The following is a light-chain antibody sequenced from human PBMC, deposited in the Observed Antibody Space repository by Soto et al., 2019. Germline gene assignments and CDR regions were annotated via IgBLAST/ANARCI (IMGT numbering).Light chain of an antibody. CDR1: QTISSW. CDR3: QQYDSYPYT. CDR2: KAS. V-gene: IGKV1-5*03. J-gene: IGKJ2*01. Sequence: DIPMTQSPSTLSASVGDRVTITCRASQTISSWLAWYQQKPGKAPKVLIYKASSLESGVPSRFSGSGSGTEFTLTISSLQPADLATYYCQQYDSYPYTFGQGTKLEIK.